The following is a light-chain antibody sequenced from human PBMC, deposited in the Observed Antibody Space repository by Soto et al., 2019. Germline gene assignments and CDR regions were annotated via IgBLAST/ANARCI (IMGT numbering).Light chain of an antibody. V-gene: IGKV1D-12*01. CDR1: QHIGRY. Sequence: DIQMTQSPSSVSASVGDRVTITGRASQHIGRYLAWYQQKPGKAPKVLIYAAFSLQSGVPSRFSGGGSGTDFTLTIDRLQPEDFATYDCQETHSFPLTFGGVTKVEIK. CDR3: QETHSFPLT. J-gene: IGKJ4*01. CDR2: AAF.